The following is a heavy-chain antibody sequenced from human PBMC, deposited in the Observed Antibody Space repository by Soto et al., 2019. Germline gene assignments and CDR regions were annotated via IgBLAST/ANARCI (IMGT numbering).Heavy chain of an antibody. CDR1: GGSISSSNW. Sequence: QVQLQESGPGLVKPPGTLSLTCAVSGGSISSSNWWSWVRQPPGKGLEWIGEIYHSGSTNYDPSLKSRVTISVDKSKNQFSLKLSSVTAADTAVYYCARDYMVRGVMRWFDPWGQGTLVTVSS. J-gene: IGHJ5*02. CDR3: ARDYMVRGVMRWFDP. V-gene: IGHV4-4*03. CDR2: IYHSGST. D-gene: IGHD3-10*01.